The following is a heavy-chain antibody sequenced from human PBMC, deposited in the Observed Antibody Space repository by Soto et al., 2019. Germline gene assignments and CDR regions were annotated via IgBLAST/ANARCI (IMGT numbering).Heavy chain of an antibody. CDR2: ISSSGSST. J-gene: IGHJ6*03. CDR3: ARTMVRGVIITDYYYYYYMDV. V-gene: IGHV3-11*01. D-gene: IGHD3-10*01. Sequence: GGSLRLSCAASGFTFGDYYMSWIRQAPGKGLEWVSYISSSGSSTYYVDSVRGRFTISRDNAKNSLYLQMDSLGAEDTAVYYCARTMVRGVIITDYYYYYYMDVCGKGTSVTVSS. CDR1: GFTFGDYY.